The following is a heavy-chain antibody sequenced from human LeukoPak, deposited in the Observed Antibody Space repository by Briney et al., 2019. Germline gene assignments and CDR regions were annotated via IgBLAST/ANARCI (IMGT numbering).Heavy chain of an antibody. D-gene: IGHD6-13*01. CDR1: GFTFSSYW. CDR3: ARVSYSSSWYYYYYYVDV. CDR2: INSDGSST. J-gene: IGHJ6*03. V-gene: IGHV3-74*01. Sequence: GGSLRLSCAASGFTFSSYWMHWVRQAPGKGLVWVSRINSDGSSTSYADSVKGRFTISRDNAKNTLYLQMNSLRAEDTAVYYCARVSYSSSWYYYYYYVDVWGKGTTVTISS.